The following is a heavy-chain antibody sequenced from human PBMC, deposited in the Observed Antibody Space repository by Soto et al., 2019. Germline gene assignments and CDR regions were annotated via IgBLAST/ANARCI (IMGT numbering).Heavy chain of an antibody. D-gene: IGHD5-12*01. V-gene: IGHV3-30*18. J-gene: IGHJ4*02. Sequence: HPGGSLRLSCAASGFTFSSYGLHGVRQAPGKGLEWVAVISYEGSDKFYADSVKGRFTVSRDNSKNTLFLQMNSLRAEDTAVYYCAKDLDIVAPIGGPARSTSLEFWGRGTLVTVSS. CDR3: AKDLDIVAPIGGPARSTSLEF. CDR1: GFTFSSYG. CDR2: ISYEGSDK.